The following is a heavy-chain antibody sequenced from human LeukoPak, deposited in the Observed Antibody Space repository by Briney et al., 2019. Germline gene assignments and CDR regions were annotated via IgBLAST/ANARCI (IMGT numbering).Heavy chain of an antibody. Sequence: PSETLSLTCAVYGESFSGYFWNWIRQPPGKGLEWIGYIYYSGSTYYNPSLKSRVTISVDTSKNQFSLKLSSVTAADTAVYYCASFRRAQYYFDYWGQGTLVTVSS. CDR3: ASFRRAQYYFDY. V-gene: IGHV4-34*09. CDR1: GESFSGYF. CDR2: IYYSGST. J-gene: IGHJ4*02. D-gene: IGHD5-24*01.